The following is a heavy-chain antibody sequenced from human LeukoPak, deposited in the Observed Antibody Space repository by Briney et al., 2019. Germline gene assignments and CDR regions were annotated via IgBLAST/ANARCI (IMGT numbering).Heavy chain of an antibody. V-gene: IGHV1-46*01. D-gene: IGHD3-3*01. CDR1: GYTFTSYY. CDR2: INPSGGST. J-gene: IGHJ4*02. Sequence: ASVKVSCKASGYTFTSYYMHWVRQAPGQGLEWMGIINPSGGSTSCAQKFQGRVTMTRDTSTSTVYMELSSLRSEDTAVYYCARGLTIFGVVSPLDYWGQGTLVTVSS. CDR3: ARGLTIFGVVSPLDY.